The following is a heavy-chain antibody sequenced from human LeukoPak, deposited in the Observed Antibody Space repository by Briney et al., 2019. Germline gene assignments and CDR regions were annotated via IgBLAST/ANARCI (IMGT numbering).Heavy chain of an antibody. J-gene: IGHJ4*02. CDR2: IKSDGITI. D-gene: IGHD1-20*01. CDR3: LRDLNWSLDQ. V-gene: IGHV3-74*01. Sequence: GGFLRLSCAASGFTFSNYTMHWVRQAPGKGLVWVSRIKSDGITITYADSVKGRFTISRDNAKNTLYLQMNSLRAEDTAVYYCLRDLNWSLDQWGQGTLVTVSS. CDR1: GFTFSNYT.